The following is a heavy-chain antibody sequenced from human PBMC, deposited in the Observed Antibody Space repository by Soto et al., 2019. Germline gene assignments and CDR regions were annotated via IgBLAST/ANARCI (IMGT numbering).Heavy chain of an antibody. CDR1: GDTISTGGYT. V-gene: IGHV4-30-2*01. J-gene: IGHJ4*02. Sequence: SEPLSLTCDVSGDTISTGGYTWAWIRQPPGKGLEWIGDIYHSGSTYYNPSLKSRVTISVDRSKKQFSLKLSSVTAADTAVYYCARLMTTVTTGFDYWGQGTLVTVSS. CDR2: IYHSGST. CDR3: ARLMTTVTTGFDY. D-gene: IGHD4-17*01.